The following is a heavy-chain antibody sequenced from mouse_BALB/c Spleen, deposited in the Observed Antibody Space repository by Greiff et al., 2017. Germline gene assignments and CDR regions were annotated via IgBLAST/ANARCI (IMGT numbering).Heavy chain of an antibody. D-gene: IGHD2-10*02. V-gene: IGHV5-4*02. Sequence: DVQLVESGGGLVKPGGSLKLSCAASGFTFSDYYMYWVRQTPEKRLEWVATISDGGSYTYYPDSVKGRFTISRDNAKNNLYLQMSSLKSEDTAMYYCARDRGYGNYYAMDYWGQGTSVTVSS. J-gene: IGHJ4*01. CDR3: ARDRGYGNYYAMDY. CDR2: ISDGGSYT. CDR1: GFTFSDYY.